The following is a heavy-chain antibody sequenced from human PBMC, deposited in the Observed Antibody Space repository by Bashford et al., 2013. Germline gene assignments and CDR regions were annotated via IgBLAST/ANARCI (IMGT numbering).Heavy chain of an antibody. Sequence: GSLRLSCAASGFTFSSYWMSWVRQAPGKGLEWVSAISGTGYSTFYADSVKGRFTISRDNSKSTLSLHMNTLRAEDTATYYCAKHGDSSGYSSLDYWGQGTLVTVSS. V-gene: IGHV3-23*01. D-gene: IGHD3-22*01. CDR3: AKHGDSSGYSSLDY. CDR2: ISGTGYST. J-gene: IGHJ4*02. CDR1: GFTFSSYW.